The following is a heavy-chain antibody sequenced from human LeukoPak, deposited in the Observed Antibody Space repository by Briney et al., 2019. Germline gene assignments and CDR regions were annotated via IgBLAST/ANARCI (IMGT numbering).Heavy chain of an antibody. V-gene: IGHV3-30-3*01. Sequence: PGGSLRLSCAASGFTFSSHAMHWVRQAPGKGLEWVAVISYDGISKYYADSVKGRFTISRDNSKNTLYLQMNSLRAEDTAVYYCASPKEPYSGSYYYFDYWGQGTLVTVSS. CDR2: ISYDGISK. J-gene: IGHJ4*02. CDR1: GFTFSSHA. CDR3: ASPKEPYSGSYYYFDY. D-gene: IGHD1-26*01.